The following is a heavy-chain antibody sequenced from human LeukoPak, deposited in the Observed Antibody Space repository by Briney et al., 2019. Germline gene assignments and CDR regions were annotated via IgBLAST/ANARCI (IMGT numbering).Heavy chain of an antibody. CDR2: IIPIFGTA. Sequence: SVKVSCKASGGTFSSYAISWVRQAPGQGLEWMGGIIPIFGTANYAQKFQGRVTITADKSTSTAYMELSSLRSEDTAVYYCARGRSIGIVGATTGDYWGQGTLVTVSS. CDR3: ARGRSIGIVGATTGDY. V-gene: IGHV1-69*06. D-gene: IGHD1-26*01. CDR1: GGTFSSYA. J-gene: IGHJ4*02.